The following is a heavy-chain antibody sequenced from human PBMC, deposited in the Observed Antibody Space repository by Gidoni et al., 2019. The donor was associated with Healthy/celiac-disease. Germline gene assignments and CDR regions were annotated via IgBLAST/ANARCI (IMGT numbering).Heavy chain of an antibody. CDR2: ISGSGGST. D-gene: IGHD3-3*01. Sequence: EVQLLESGGGLVQPGGSLRLSCAASGFTFRSYAMSWVRQAPGKGLEWVSAISGSGGSTYYADSVKGRFTISRDNSKNTLYLQMNSLRAEDTAVYYCAGQPTYYDFWSGYGGVDYWGQGTLVTVSS. V-gene: IGHV3-23*01. CDR3: AGQPTYYDFWSGYGGVDY. CDR1: GFTFRSYA. J-gene: IGHJ4*02.